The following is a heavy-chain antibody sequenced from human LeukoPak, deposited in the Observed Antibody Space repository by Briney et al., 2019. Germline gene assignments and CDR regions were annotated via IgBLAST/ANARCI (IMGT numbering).Heavy chain of an antibody. CDR2: ISGSGGST. V-gene: IGHV3-23*01. Sequence: GASLRLSCAASGFTFSSYAMSWVRQAPGKGLEWVSAISGSGGSTYYADSVKGRFTISRDNSKNTLYLQMSSLRAEDTAVYYCAKAYYDILTGYYAPDAFDIWGQGTMVTVSS. CDR3: AKAYYDILTGYYAPDAFDI. D-gene: IGHD3-9*01. CDR1: GFTFSSYA. J-gene: IGHJ3*02.